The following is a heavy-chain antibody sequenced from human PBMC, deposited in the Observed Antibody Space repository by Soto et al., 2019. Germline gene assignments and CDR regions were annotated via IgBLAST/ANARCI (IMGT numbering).Heavy chain of an antibody. Sequence: QITLKESGPTLVKPTQTLTLTCTFSGFSLTTTGVGVGWIRQPPGKALEWLALIYWDDDKRYSPSLKSRLTITKDTAKSQMVLTMTNMDPVDTATYYCVHRGGGSYWYYFDYWGQGTLVTVSS. V-gene: IGHV2-5*02. CDR3: VHRGGGSYWYYFDY. CDR1: GFSLTTTGVG. J-gene: IGHJ4*02. CDR2: IYWDDDK. D-gene: IGHD1-26*01.